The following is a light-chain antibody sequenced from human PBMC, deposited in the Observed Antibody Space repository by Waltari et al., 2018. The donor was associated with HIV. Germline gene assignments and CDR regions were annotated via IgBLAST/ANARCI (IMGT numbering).Light chain of an antibody. CDR1: SSNIGSNT. CDR2: NNY. CDR3: AAWDDSLNGVV. J-gene: IGLJ2*01. V-gene: IGLV1-44*01. Sequence: QSVLTQPPSASGTPGQRVTISCSGSSSNIGSNTVNWYQQPPGTAPKLLIYNNYQRPSGVPDRFSGSKSGTSASLAISGLQSEDEADYYCAAWDDSLNGVVFGGGTKLTVL.